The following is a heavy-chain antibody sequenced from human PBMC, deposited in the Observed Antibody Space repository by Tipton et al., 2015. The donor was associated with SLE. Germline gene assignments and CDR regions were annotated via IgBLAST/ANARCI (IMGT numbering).Heavy chain of an antibody. CDR2: ISYDGSNK. J-gene: IGHJ6*02. CDR3: VGQLVPYYYGMDV. CDR1: GFTFSIYA. D-gene: IGHD6-6*01. Sequence: SLRLSCAASGFTFSIYAMHWVRQAPGKGLEWVAVISYDGSNKYYADSVKGRFTISRDNSKNTLYLQMNSLRAEDTAVYYCVGQLVPYYYGMDVWGQGTTVTVAS. V-gene: IGHV3-30*04.